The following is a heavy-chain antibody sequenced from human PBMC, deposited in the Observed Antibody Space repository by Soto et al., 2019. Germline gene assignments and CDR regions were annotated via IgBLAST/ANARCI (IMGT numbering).Heavy chain of an antibody. CDR3: ASSGERAYYDTSGYG. CDR2: IIPIFGTA. CDR1: GGTFSNYA. Sequence: QVQLVQSGAEVKKPGSSVKVSCKASGGTFSNYAISCVRQAPGQGLEWMGGIIPIFGTANNAQKFQGRVTITADESASTAYMELSSLRSEDTAVYYCASSGERAYYDTSGYGWGQGTLVTVSS. V-gene: IGHV1-69*12. J-gene: IGHJ1*01. D-gene: IGHD3-22*01.